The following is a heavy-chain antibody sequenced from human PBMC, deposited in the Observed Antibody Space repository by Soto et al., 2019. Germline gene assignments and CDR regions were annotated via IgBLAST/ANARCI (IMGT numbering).Heavy chain of an antibody. Sequence: SETLSLTCTVSGGSISSYYWSWIRQPPGKGLEWIGYIYYSGSTNYNPSLESRVTISVDRSKNQFSLKLSSVTAADTAVYYCASSHAGAHITAAVHWGQGTLVTVSS. J-gene: IGHJ4*02. CDR2: IYYSGST. D-gene: IGHD6-13*01. V-gene: IGHV4-59*12. CDR1: GGSISSYY. CDR3: ASSHAGAHITAAVH.